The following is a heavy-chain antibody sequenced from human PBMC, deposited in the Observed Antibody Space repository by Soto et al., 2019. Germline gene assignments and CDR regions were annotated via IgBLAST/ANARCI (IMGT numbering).Heavy chain of an antibody. CDR3: ARLGAGGYEAHSGYYYYGMDV. CDR2: IDPSDSYT. J-gene: IGHJ6*02. CDR1: GYSFTSYW. D-gene: IGHD5-12*01. Sequence: PGESLKISCKGSGYSFTSYWISWVRQMPGKGLEWMGRIDPSDSYTNYSPSFQGHVTISADKSISTAYLQWSSLKASDTAMYYCARLGAGGYEAHSGYYYYGMDVWGQGTTVTVSS. V-gene: IGHV5-10-1*01.